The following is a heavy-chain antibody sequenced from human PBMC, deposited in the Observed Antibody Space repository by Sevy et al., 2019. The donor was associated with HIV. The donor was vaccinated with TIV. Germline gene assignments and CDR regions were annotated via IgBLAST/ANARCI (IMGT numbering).Heavy chain of an antibody. V-gene: IGHV3-21*06. CDR2: ISTYSSFI. CDR1: GFTFSDYS. J-gene: IGHJ3*02. CDR3: SRGGARSAIVVPVVNDAFDI. Sequence: GGSLRLSCAASGFTFSDYSMNWVRQAPGKGLEWVSTISTYSSFIYYADSMKGRFTVSRDNAKNSLFLQMNSLRAHDTPVNYCSRGGARSAIVVPVVNDAFDIWGQQTLVTVSS. D-gene: IGHD2-21*02.